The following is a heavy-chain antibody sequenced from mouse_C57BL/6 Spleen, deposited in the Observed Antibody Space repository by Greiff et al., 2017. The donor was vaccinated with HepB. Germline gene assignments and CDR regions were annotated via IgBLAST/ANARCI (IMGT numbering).Heavy chain of an antibody. J-gene: IGHJ4*01. D-gene: IGHD1-1*01. Sequence: VQLQQSGAELVRPGSSVKLSCKASGYTFTSYWMDWVKQRPGQGLEWIGNIYPSDSETHYNQKFKDKATLTVDKSSSTAYMQLSSLTSEDSAVYYCARGYDGSSSYAMDYWGQGTSVTVSS. CDR3: ARGYDGSSSYAMDY. V-gene: IGHV1-61*01. CDR1: GYTFTSYW. CDR2: IYPSDSET.